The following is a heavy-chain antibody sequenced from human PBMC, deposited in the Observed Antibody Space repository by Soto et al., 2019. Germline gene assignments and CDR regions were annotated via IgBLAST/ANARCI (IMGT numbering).Heavy chain of an antibody. Sequence: PGGSLRLSCVASGFTFSSYAMSWVRQAPGKALEWVSAISGSGGSTYYADSVKGRFTISRDNSKNTLYLQMNSLRAEDTAVYYCAKDLAGYSYGFYYYYGMDVWGQGTTVTVSS. V-gene: IGHV3-23*01. CDR3: AKDLAGYSYGFYYYYGMDV. J-gene: IGHJ6*02. CDR2: ISGSGGST. CDR1: GFTFSSYA. D-gene: IGHD5-18*01.